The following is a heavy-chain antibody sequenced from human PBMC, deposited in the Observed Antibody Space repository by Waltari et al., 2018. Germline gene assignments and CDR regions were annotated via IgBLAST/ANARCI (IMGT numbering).Heavy chain of an antibody. V-gene: IGHV3-23*01. J-gene: IGHJ4*02. CDR1: GFTFSSYA. CDR3: ASYHYYGSGSYYTKSNGYYFDY. Sequence: EVQLLESGGGLVKPGGSLRLSCAASGFTFSSYAMSWVRQAPGKGLEWVSAISVSGGSTYYADSVKGRFTISRDNSKNTLYLQMNSLRAEDTAVYYCASYHYYGSGSYYTKSNGYYFDYWGQGTLVTVSS. D-gene: IGHD3-10*01. CDR2: ISVSGGST.